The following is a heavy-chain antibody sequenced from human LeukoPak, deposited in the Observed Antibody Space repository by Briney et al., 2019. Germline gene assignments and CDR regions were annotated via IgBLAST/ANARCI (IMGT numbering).Heavy chain of an antibody. CDR1: GLTFRSFS. J-gene: IGHJ4*02. V-gene: IGHV3-21*01. CDR3: ARDYVDTAMVRYYFDY. D-gene: IGHD5-18*01. CDR2: ISSSSSYI. Sequence: GGPLRFSFEASGLTFRSFSWNWVGQPQGKGWGWSYSISSSSSYIYYADSVKGRFTISRDNAKNSLYLQMNSLRAEDTAVYYCARDYVDTAMVRYYFDYWGQGTLVTVSS.